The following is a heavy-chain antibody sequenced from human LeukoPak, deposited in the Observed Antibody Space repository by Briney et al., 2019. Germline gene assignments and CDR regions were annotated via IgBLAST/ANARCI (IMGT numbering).Heavy chain of an antibody. CDR3: AKDRWSLGIAAAPGPYYFDY. V-gene: IGHV3-30*18. Sequence: GGSLRLSCAASGFTFSSFAIHWVRQAPGKGLEWVAVISYDGSKKYYADSVKGRFTISRDSSKNTVYLQMNSPRAEDTAVYYCAKDRWSLGIAAAPGPYYFDYWGQGTLVTVSS. CDR1: GFTFSSFA. J-gene: IGHJ4*02. D-gene: IGHD6-13*01. CDR2: ISYDGSKK.